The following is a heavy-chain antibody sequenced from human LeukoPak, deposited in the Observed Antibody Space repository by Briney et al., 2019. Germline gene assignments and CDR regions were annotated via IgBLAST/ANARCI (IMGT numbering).Heavy chain of an antibody. CDR1: GYHFPNFW. Sequence: GESLKISCQTSGYHFPNFWIGWVRQMPGKGLEWMGIIYPGDSDTIYSPSFQGLVTISADKSINTTYLQWSRLRASDTAIYFCARHYTYGSQRPFKIWGQGTMVTVSS. D-gene: IGHD3-10*01. CDR2: IYPGDSDT. CDR3: ARHYTYGSQRPFKI. J-gene: IGHJ3*02. V-gene: IGHV5-51*01.